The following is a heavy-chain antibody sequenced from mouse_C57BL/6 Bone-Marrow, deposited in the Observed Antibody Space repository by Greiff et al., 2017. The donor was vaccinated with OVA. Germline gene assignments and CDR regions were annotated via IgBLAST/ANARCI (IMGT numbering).Heavy chain of an antibody. V-gene: IGHV1-81*01. CDR1: GYTFTSYG. J-gene: IGHJ1*03. CDR2: IYPRSGNT. CDR3: ARDYDYDWYFYV. Sequence: VQLQESGAELARPGASVKLSCKASGYTFTSYGISWVKQRTGQGLEWIGEIYPRSGNTYYNEKFKGKATLTADKSSSTAYMELRSLTSEDSAVYFCARDYDYDWYFYVWGTGTTVTVSS. D-gene: IGHD2-4*01.